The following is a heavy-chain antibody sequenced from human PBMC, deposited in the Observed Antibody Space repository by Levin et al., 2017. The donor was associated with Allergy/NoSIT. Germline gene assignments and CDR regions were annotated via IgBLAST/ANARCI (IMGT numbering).Heavy chain of an antibody. D-gene: IGHD6-6*01. CDR2: INPNSGGT. V-gene: IGHV1-2*02. Sequence: WASVKVSCKASGYTFTGYYMHWVRQAPGQGLEWMGWINPNSGGTNYAQKFQGRVTMTRDTSISTAYMELSRLRSDDTAVYYCARLTYSSSSPFDYWGQGTLVTVSS. J-gene: IGHJ4*02. CDR3: ARLTYSSSSPFDY. CDR1: GYTFTGYY.